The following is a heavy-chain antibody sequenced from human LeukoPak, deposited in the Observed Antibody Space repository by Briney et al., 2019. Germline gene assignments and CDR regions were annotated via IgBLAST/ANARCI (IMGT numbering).Heavy chain of an antibody. D-gene: IGHD2-21*01. CDR1: GSSFTSYW. Sequence: NHGESLKISCKGSGSSFTSYWIGWVRQLPGKGLEWMGIIYPGDSDTRYSPSFQGQVTISADKSISTAYLQWSSLKASDTAMYYCARHWQPSIHMYYYYGMDVWGQGTTVTVSS. CDR3: ARHWQPSIHMYYYYGMDV. CDR2: IYPGDSDT. J-gene: IGHJ6*02. V-gene: IGHV5-51*01.